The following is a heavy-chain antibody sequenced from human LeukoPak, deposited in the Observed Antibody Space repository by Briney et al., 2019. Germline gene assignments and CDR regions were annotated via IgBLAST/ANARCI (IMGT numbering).Heavy chain of an antibody. CDR3: ARVIKDFGVVIPFDY. V-gene: IGHV1-2*02. Sequence: GASVKVSRKASGYTFTGYYMHWVRQAPGQGLEWMGWINPNSGGTNYAQKFQGRVTMTRDTSISTAYMELSRLRSDDTAVYYCARVIKDFGVVIPFDYWGQGTLVTVSS. D-gene: IGHD3-3*01. J-gene: IGHJ4*02. CDR1: GYTFTGYY. CDR2: INPNSGGT.